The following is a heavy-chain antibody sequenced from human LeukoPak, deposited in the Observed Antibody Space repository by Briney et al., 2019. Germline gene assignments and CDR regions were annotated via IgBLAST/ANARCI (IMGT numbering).Heavy chain of an antibody. D-gene: IGHD3-16*01. CDR1: GGSISSYY. J-gene: IGHJ3*02. Sequence: PSETLSLTCTVSGGSISSYYWSWIRQPPGKGLEWIGYIYYSGSTNYNPSLKSRVTISVDTSKNQFSLKLSSVTAADTAVYYCAREGGFTTPGAFDIWGQGTMVTVSS. CDR2: IYYSGST. CDR3: AREGGFTTPGAFDI. V-gene: IGHV4-59*01.